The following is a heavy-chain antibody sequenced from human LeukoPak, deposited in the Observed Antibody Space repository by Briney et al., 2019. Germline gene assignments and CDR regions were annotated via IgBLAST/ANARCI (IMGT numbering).Heavy chain of an antibody. V-gene: IGHV4-30-4*01. Sequence: ASETLSLTCTVSGGSISSGDYYWSWIRQPPGNCLEWIGYIYHSGSTYYNPSLKSRVIISVDTSKNQFSLKLSSVTAADTAVYYCARGPDSSGYYYFDYWGQGTLVTVAS. CDR3: ARGPDSSGYYYFDY. D-gene: IGHD3-22*01. CDR2: IYHSGST. J-gene: IGHJ4*02. CDR1: GGSISSGDYY.